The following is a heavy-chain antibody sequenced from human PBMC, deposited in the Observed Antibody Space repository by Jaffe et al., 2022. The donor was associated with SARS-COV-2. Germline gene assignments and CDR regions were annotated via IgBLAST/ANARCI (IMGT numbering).Heavy chain of an antibody. CDR3: ARDNKGGLRAYGAPFY. CDR2: INPHSGDT. CDR1: GYTFTDYY. Sequence: QVQLVQSGAEVKEPGASVNVSCKASGYTFTDYYLHWVRQAPGQGLEWMGRINPHSGDTSFAQKFQGRVTLTRDTSITTAYMDLTRLTSDDSAVYYCARDNKGGLRAYGAPFYWGQGSLITVSS. D-gene: IGHD3-10*01. V-gene: IGHV1-2*06. J-gene: IGHJ4*02.